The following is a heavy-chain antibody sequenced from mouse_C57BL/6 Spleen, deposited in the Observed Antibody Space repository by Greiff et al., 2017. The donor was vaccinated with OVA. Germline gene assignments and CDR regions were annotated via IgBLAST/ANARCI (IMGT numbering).Heavy chain of an antibody. D-gene: IGHD3-3*01. CDR1: GYPFTDYT. Sequence: EVQLQQSGPELVKPGASVKISCKASGYPFTDYTMHWVKQSHGQSLEWIGVINPKYGTTNYNQKFTGQATLTVDHSSSTAYMQLNSLTSEDSAVDYCARAVGSFFFDYWGQGTTLTVAS. CDR3: ARAVGSFFFDY. V-gene: IGHV1-39*01. J-gene: IGHJ2*01. CDR2: INPKYGTT.